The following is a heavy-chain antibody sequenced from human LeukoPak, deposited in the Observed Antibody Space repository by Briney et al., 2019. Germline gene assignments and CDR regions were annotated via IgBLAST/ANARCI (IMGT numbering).Heavy chain of an antibody. CDR3: AREGFQDYYDSSGLDY. D-gene: IGHD3-22*01. J-gene: IGHJ4*02. CDR1: GFTFSSYS. V-gene: IGHV3-48*01. Sequence: GGSLRLSCAASGFTFSSYSMNWVRQAPGKGLEWVSYISSSSTIYYADSVKGRFTISRDNAKNSLYLQMNSLRAEDTAVYYCAREGFQDYYDSSGLDYWGQGTLVTVSS. CDR2: ISSSSTI.